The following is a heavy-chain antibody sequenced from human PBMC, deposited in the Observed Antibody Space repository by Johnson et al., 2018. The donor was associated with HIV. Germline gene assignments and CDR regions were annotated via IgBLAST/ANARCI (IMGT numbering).Heavy chain of an antibody. CDR2: IKQSGSDT. J-gene: IGHJ3*01. Sequence: VQLVESGGGVVRPGGSLRLSCAASGFTFSYYYMTWVRQAPGKGLEWVAGIKQSGSDTYYVDSVKGRFTISRDNSNNPLYLQMKSLRAEDTAVYYCARDRAVNGWSGGGAFDVWGQGTVVTVSS. CDR3: ARDRAVNGWSGGGAFDV. V-gene: IGHV3-7*03. D-gene: IGHD3-3*01. CDR1: GFTFSYYY.